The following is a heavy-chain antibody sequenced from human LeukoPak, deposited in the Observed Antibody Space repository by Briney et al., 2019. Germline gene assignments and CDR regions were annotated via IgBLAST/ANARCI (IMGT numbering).Heavy chain of an antibody. CDR3: ARDRGYSTFDI. CDR1: GFTFSHAW. J-gene: IGHJ3*02. CDR2: IEQDGSEK. Sequence: EGSLRLSCVASGFTFSHAWMAWVRQAPGKGLEWVANIEQDGSEKNYVDSVKGRFTISRDNAKNSLCLQMSSLRAEDTAVYYCARDRGYSTFDIWGQGTMVTVSS. D-gene: IGHD5-18*01. V-gene: IGHV3-7*05.